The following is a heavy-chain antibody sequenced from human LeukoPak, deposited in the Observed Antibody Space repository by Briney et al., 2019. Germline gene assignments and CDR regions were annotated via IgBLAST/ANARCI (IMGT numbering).Heavy chain of an antibody. Sequence: SEPLSLTCTVSGGSISSYYWSWIRQPPGKGLEWIGYIYSGSSSYNPSLQSRVTISVDTSMNQFSLKLTSMTAADTAVYYCGRAGPGAFFDHWGRGALVTVSS. CDR2: IYSGSS. D-gene: IGHD2-2*01. CDR1: GGSISSYY. V-gene: IGHV4-59*13. CDR3: GRAGPGAFFDH. J-gene: IGHJ4*02.